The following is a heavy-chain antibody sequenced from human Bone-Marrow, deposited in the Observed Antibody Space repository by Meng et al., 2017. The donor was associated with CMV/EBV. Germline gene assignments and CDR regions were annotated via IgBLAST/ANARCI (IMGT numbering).Heavy chain of an antibody. CDR2: IIPIFGTA. CDR1: VGTFSSYA. CDR3: AREGQYYYDSSGSFDY. J-gene: IGHJ4*02. V-gene: IGHV1-69*05. Sequence: SVKVSCKASVGTFSSYAISWVRQAPGQGLEWMGGIIPIFGTANYAQKFQGRVTITTDESTSTAYMELSSLRSEDTAVYYCAREGQYYYDSSGSFDYWGQGTLVTVYS. D-gene: IGHD3-22*01.